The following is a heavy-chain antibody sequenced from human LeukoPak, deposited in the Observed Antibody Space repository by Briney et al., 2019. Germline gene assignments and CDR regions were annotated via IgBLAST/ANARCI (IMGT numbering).Heavy chain of an antibody. V-gene: IGHV3-9*01. J-gene: IGHJ6*02. D-gene: IGHD1-26*01. CDR3: AKHMRATNTYSFFGLDV. CDR1: GFTFKDYG. CDR2: INWNGGGT. Sequence: PGGSLRLFCAATGFTFKDYGMHWVRQPPGKGLEWVSSINWNGGGTDYADSVKRRFTISRDNAKNSLYLQLSSLRPEDTALYYCAKHMRATNTYSFFGLDVWGQGTTVTVSS.